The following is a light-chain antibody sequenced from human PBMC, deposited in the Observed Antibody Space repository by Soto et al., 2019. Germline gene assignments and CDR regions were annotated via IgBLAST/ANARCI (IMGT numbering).Light chain of an antibody. J-gene: IGKJ1*01. CDR3: QQRYNWPLT. V-gene: IGKV3-11*01. CDR1: QSVSSY. CDR2: GAS. Sequence: EIVLTQSPATLSLSPGERATLSCLASQSVSSYLAWYQQKPGQAPRLLIYGASNRATGIPARFSGSGSATAFTLTISSLEPEDFAVYYCQQRYNWPLTFGQGTKVDIK.